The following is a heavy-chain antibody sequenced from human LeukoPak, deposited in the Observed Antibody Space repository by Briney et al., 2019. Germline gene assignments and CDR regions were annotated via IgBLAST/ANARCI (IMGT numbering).Heavy chain of an antibody. V-gene: IGHV5-51*01. Sequence: GASLMISCNGSGYSFTSYWIGWVRQMPGKGLEWMEIIYPSDSDTSYSPSFQGQVTISADKSISVAYLQWSSLKASDTAMYYCARSRGGSCYDDWGEGTLVTVSS. D-gene: IGHD2-15*01. J-gene: IGHJ4*02. CDR3: ARSRGGSCYDD. CDR2: IYPSDSDT. CDR1: GYSFTSYW.